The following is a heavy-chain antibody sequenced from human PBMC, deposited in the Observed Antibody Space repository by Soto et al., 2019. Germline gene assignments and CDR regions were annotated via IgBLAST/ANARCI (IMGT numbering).Heavy chain of an antibody. CDR1: GYTFTGYY. V-gene: IGHV1-2*04. D-gene: IGHD6-13*01. CDR3: ARGGVTGSSGWYRAFDI. CDR2: INPNSGGT. Sequence: QVQLVQSGAEVKKPGASVKVSCKASGYTFTGYYMHWVRQAPGQGLEWMGWINPNSGGTNYAQKFQGWVTMTRDTSISTAYMELSRLRSDDTAVYYCARGGVTGSSGWYRAFDIWGQGTMVTVSS. J-gene: IGHJ3*02.